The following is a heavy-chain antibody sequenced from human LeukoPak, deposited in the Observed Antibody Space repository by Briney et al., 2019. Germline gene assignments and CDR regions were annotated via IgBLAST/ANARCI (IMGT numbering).Heavy chain of an antibody. CDR1: GFTFSTYS. V-gene: IGHV3-21*01. D-gene: IGHD2-15*01. CDR3: AREPHSSGGNAFDI. Sequence: PGGSLRLSCAASGFTFSTYSMNWVRQAPGKGLEWVSSISSSRSYIYYADSVKGRFTISRDNAKNSLYLQMNSLRAEDTAVYYCAREPHSSGGNAFDIWGQGTMVTVSS. J-gene: IGHJ3*02. CDR2: ISSSRSYI.